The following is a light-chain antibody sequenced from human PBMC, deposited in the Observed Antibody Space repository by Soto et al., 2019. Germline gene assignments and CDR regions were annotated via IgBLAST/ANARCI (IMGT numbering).Light chain of an antibody. Sequence: DIVMTQSPAPLSVSPGERATLSCRASQSVSFNLAWYQQKPGQAPRLLIYGASTRATGIPARFSGSGSGTECTLTISSLLSEDVAVYYCQQYNNWPLTLGGGTKVDI. CDR2: GAS. J-gene: IGKJ4*01. CDR3: QQYNNWPLT. CDR1: QSVSFN. V-gene: IGKV3-15*01.